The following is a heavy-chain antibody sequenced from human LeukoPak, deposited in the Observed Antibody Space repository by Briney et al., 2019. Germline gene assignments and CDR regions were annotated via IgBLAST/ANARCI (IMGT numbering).Heavy chain of an antibody. D-gene: IGHD6-13*01. V-gene: IGHV1-8*01. CDR2: INPNSGRT. J-gene: IGHJ4*02. CDR3: ARGRSGLAAAGTYDY. Sequence: GSVKVSCKASGYTFTSSDINWVRQAAGQGLEWTGWINPNSGRTGYAQKFQGRVTMTANTSISTAYMELSSLRFDDTAVYYCARGRSGLAAAGTYDYWGQGTLITVSS. CDR1: GYTFTSSD.